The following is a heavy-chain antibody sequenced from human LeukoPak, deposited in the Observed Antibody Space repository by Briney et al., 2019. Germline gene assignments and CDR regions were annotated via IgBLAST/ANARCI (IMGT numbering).Heavy chain of an antibody. CDR2: IYYSGST. V-gene: IGHV4-39*07. CDR1: GGSISSSSYY. CDR3: ARDSPYVSSHAFDM. Sequence: SETLSLTCTVSGGSISSSSYYWGWIRQPPGKGLEWIGSIYYSGSTYYNPSLKSRVTISVDTSKNQFSLKLSSVTAADAAVYYCARDSPYVSSHAFDMWGQGTMVTVSS. D-gene: IGHD3-10*02. J-gene: IGHJ3*02.